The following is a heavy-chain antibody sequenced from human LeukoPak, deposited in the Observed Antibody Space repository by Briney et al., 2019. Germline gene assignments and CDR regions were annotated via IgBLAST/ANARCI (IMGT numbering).Heavy chain of an antibody. CDR1: GFTFSSTS. V-gene: IGHV3-21*01. CDR2: VSSGSSYV. CDR3: AREFFDREGGTTVLDY. J-gene: IGHJ4*02. D-gene: IGHD1-26*01. Sequence: GGSLRLSCAASGFTFSSTSMNWVRQAPGKGLEWVSSVSSGSSYVFYADSVKGRFTISRDNAKNSLYLQMNSLRAEDTAVYYCAREFFDREGGTTVLDYWGQGTLVTVSS.